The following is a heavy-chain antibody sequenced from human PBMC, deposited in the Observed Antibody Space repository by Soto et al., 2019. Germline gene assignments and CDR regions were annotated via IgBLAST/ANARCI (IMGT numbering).Heavy chain of an antibody. CDR2: INAGNGNT. J-gene: IGHJ3*02. CDR3: AMGSIVPPMWAFDI. D-gene: IGHD5-12*01. Sequence: ASVKVSCKASGYTFATYAMNWVRQAPGQRLEWMGWINAGNGNTKYSQKFQGRVTITRDTSASTAYMELSSLRSEDTAVYYCAMGSIVPPMWAFDIWGQGTLVTVSS. CDR1: GYTFATYA. V-gene: IGHV1-3*01.